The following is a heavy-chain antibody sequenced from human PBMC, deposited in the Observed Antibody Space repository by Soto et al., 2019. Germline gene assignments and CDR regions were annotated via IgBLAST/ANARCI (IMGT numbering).Heavy chain of an antibody. CDR1: GFTFSSYG. D-gene: IGHD3-10*01. CDR3: AKDVQFSGSYYRYYYYGMDV. V-gene: IGHV3-30*18. J-gene: IGHJ6*02. CDR2: ISYDGSNK. Sequence: GGSLRLSCAASGFTFSSYGVHWVRQAPGKGLEWVAVISYDGSNKYYADSVKGRFTISRDNSKNTLYLQMNSLRAEDTAVYYCAKDVQFSGSYYRYYYYGMDVWGQGTTVTVSS.